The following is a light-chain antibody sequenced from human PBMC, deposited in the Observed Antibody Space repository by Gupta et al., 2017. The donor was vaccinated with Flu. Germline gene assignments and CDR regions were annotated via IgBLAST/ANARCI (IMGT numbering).Light chain of an antibody. CDR1: SSNIGNNY. V-gene: IGLV1-51*02. Sequence: QSVLTQPPSVSAAPGQKVTISCSGSSSNIGNNYVSWYQQLPGTAPKLLIYENNKRPSGIPDRFSGSKSGTSATLGITGLQTGDEADYYCGTGDSSRSAWVFGGGTKLTVL. CDR2: ENN. J-gene: IGLJ3*02. CDR3: GTGDSSRSAWV.